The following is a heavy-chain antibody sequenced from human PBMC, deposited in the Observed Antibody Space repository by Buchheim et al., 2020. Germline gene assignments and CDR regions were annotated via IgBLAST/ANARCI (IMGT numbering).Heavy chain of an antibody. CDR1: GFTFSSYG. J-gene: IGHJ5*02. Sequence: QVQLVESGGGVVQPGRSLRLSCAASGFTFSSYGMHWVRQAPGKGLEWVAVIWYDGSNKYYADSVKGRFTISRDNSKNTLYLQMNSLRAEDTAVYYCARGRCGYSSSSCWFDPWGQGTL. CDR2: IWYDGSNK. D-gene: IGHD6-6*01. V-gene: IGHV3-33*01. CDR3: ARGRCGYSSSSCWFDP.